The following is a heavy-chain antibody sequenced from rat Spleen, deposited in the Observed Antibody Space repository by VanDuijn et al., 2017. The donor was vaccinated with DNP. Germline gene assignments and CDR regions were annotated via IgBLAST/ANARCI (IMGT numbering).Heavy chain of an antibody. V-gene: IGHV2-6*01. CDR1: GFSLTSYT. CDR2: MSSGGST. CDR3: AHTYYGY. Sequence: QVQLKESGPGLVQPSQTLSLTCTVSGFSLTSYTVSWVRQPPGKGLEWIAAMSSGGSTYYNSALKSRLSISRDTSKSQVFLKMNSLQTEDTAMYFCAHTYYGYWGQGVMVTVSS. D-gene: IGHD1-6*01. J-gene: IGHJ2*01.